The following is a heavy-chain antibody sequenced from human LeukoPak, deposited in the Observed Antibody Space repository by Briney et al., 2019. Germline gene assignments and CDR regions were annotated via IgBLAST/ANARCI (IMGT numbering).Heavy chain of an antibody. CDR2: ISSSGSTI. Sequence: PGGSLRLSCVASEFTLGSYEMNWVRQAPGKGLEWVSFISSSGSTIYYADSVKGRFTISRDNAKNSLFLQMNTLRAEDTAVYYCAREDWGIAVAGGFDYWGQGTLVTVSS. D-gene: IGHD6-19*01. J-gene: IGHJ4*02. CDR1: EFTLGSYE. V-gene: IGHV3-48*03. CDR3: AREDWGIAVAGGFDY.